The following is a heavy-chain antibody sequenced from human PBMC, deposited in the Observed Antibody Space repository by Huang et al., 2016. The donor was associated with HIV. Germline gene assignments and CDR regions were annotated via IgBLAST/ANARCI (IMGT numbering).Heavy chain of an antibody. Sequence: QIQLMQSGPELKQPGASVKVSCKASGYPFTSYGITWVRQAPGQGPEWMGWISASSGDTEKAQKFKGRVTLTTDTSTNIAYMELRSLRSDDTAKYYCARDPKYHRIGYYRQRRGIDIWGQGTMVIVSS. CDR2: ISASSGDT. V-gene: IGHV1-18*01. J-gene: IGHJ3*02. CDR1: GYPFTSYG. D-gene: IGHD3-22*01. CDR3: ARDPKYHRIGYYRQRRGIDI.